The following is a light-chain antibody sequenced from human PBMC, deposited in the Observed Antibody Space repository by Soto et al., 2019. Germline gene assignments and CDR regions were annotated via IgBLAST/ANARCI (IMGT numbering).Light chain of an antibody. J-gene: IGKJ1*01. CDR1: QSVSSH. Sequence: ETVMTQSPVTLSVSPGDTATLSCRASQSVSSHLAWYQQKPGQAPRLLIYDASSRATGIPVRFSGSGSETEFTLTIRSLQSEDSALYFCHQYNNWPWTFGQGTKVDIK. V-gene: IGKV3-15*01. CDR2: DAS. CDR3: HQYNNWPWT.